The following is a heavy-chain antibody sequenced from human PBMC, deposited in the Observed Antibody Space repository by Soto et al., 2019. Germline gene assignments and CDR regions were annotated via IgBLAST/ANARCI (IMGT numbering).Heavy chain of an antibody. CDR2: INTDGTIT. J-gene: IGHJ6*02. CDR1: VFTFSNYW. CDR3: ARGKSTRPGGRMDV. V-gene: IGHV3-74*01. D-gene: IGHD2-2*01. Sequence: WGSLLLSCASSVFTFSNYWMPWVRQAPGKGLVWVSRINTDGTITHYAASVKGRFTISRDNAKNTLYLQMNSLRAEDTAVFYCARGKSTRPGGRMDVWGQGTTVTVSS.